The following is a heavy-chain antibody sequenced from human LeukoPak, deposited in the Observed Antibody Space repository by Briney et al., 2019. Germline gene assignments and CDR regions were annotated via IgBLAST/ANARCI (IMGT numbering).Heavy chain of an antibody. CDR2: IGTAGDT. CDR1: GFTFSSYD. J-gene: IGHJ2*01. CDR3: ARGGRAVAGWGPSFSWYFDL. D-gene: IGHD6-19*01. Sequence: GGSLRLSCVASGFTFSSYDMHWVRQATGKGLEWVSAIGTAGDTYYPGSVKGRFTISRENAKNSLYLQMNSLRAGDTAVYYCARGGRAVAGWGPSFSWYFDLWGRGTLVTVSS. V-gene: IGHV3-13*01.